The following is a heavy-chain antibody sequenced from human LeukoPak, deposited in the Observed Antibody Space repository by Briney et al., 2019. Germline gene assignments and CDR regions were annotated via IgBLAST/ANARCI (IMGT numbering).Heavy chain of an antibody. Sequence: GGSLRLSCAASGYTFSSYGMHWVRQAPGKGLEWVAVISYDGSNKYYADSVKGRFTISRDNSKNTLYLQMNSLRAEDTAVYYCAKDQKPYCSSTSCYPYGGFDYWGQGTLVTVSS. V-gene: IGHV3-30*18. D-gene: IGHD2-2*01. CDR3: AKDQKPYCSSTSCYPYGGFDY. J-gene: IGHJ4*02. CDR1: GYTFSSYG. CDR2: ISYDGSNK.